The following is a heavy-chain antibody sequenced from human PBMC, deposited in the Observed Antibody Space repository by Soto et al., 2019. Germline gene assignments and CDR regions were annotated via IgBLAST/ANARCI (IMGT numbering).Heavy chain of an antibody. CDR2: ISSSGSII. J-gene: IGHJ4*02. D-gene: IGHD3-22*01. Sequence: PGGSLRLSCAASGFTFSDYYMSWIRQAPGKGLGWVSYISSSGSIISYADSVKGRFTISRDNAKNSLYLQMNSLRAEDTAVYYCARDQGYYESSGYFDYWGQGTLVTVSS. V-gene: IGHV3-11*01. CDR1: GFTFSDYY. CDR3: ARDQGYYESSGYFDY.